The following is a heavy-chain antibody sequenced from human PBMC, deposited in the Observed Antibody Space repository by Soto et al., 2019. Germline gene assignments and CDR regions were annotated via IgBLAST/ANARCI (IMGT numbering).Heavy chain of an antibody. Sequence: QVQLQESGPGLVKPSGTLSLTCAVSGGSISXSNWXXWVRQPPGKGLQWIGEIYHSGSTNYIPSXXXXXXXXXXXXXXXXXXXXXXXXXXXXXXXXXXXXXXXXRVDYWGQGTLVTVSS. CDR1: GGSISXSNW. V-gene: IGHV4-4*02. CDR3: XXXXXXXRVDY. J-gene: IGHJ4*02. CDR2: IYHSGST.